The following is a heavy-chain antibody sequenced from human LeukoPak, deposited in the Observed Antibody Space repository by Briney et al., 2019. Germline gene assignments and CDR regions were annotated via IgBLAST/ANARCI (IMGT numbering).Heavy chain of an antibody. CDR1: GFTFSDYY. J-gene: IGHJ3*02. D-gene: IGHD6-19*01. CDR2: ISSSGSTI. V-gene: IGHV3-11*01. Sequence: GGSLRLSCAASGFTFSDYYMSWIRQAPVKGLEWVSYISSSGSTIYYADSVKGRFTISRDNAKNSLYLQMNSLRAEDTAVYYCARGDEVAGTFDAFDIWGQGTMVTVSS. CDR3: ARGDEVAGTFDAFDI.